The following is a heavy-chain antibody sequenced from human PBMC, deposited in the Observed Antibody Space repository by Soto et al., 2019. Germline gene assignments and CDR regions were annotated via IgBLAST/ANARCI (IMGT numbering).Heavy chain of an antibody. CDR2: IGTAGDT. CDR3: AREGPRGAFDI. Sequence: GGSLRLSCAASGFTFSSYGMHWVRQATGKGLEWVSAIGTAGDTYYPGSVKGRFTISRENAKNSLYLQMNSLRAGDTAVYDCAREGPRGAFDIWGQGTMDTVSS. V-gene: IGHV3-13*04. J-gene: IGHJ3*02. CDR1: GFTFSSYG.